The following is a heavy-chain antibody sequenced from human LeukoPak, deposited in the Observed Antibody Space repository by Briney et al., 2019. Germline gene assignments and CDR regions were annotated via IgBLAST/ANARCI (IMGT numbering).Heavy chain of an antibody. J-gene: IGHJ4*02. D-gene: IGHD6-19*01. Sequence: SQTLSLTCAISGDSVPSNSAAWNWIRQSPSRGLEWLGRTYYRSKWYNDYAVSVKSRITINPDTSKNQFSLQLNSVTPEDTAVYYCARDTRIAMAGRVDYWGQGTLVTVSS. V-gene: IGHV6-1*01. CDR3: ARDTRIAMAGRVDY. CDR1: GDSVPSNSAA. CDR2: TYYRSKWYN.